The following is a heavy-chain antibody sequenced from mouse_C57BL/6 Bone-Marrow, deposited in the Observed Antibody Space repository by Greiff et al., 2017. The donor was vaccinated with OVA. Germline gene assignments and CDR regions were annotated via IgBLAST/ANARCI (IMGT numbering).Heavy chain of an antibody. CDR3: ARGFYYDYDEGFAY. Sequence: EVKLLESGPGLVKPSQSLSLTCSVTGYSITSGYYWNWIRQFPGNKLEWMGYISYDGSNNYNPSLKNRISITRDTSKNQFFLKLNSVTTEDTATYYCARGFYYDYDEGFAYWGQGTLVTVSA. CDR2: ISYDGSN. CDR1: GYSITSGYY. D-gene: IGHD2-4*01. J-gene: IGHJ3*01. V-gene: IGHV3-6*01.